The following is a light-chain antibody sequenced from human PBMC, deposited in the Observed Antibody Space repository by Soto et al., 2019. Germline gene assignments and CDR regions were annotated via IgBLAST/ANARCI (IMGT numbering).Light chain of an antibody. CDR1: QGVSRY. Sequence: IQLTQSPSSLSASVGDSVTITRRASQGVSRYLSWYQQKPGRAPILLISAASTLQSGVPARFSGSGSGTDFTLSITSLQPEDFATYYCQQLNTYPVTFGGGTKVEIK. CDR2: AAS. V-gene: IGKV1-9*01. CDR3: QQLNTYPVT. J-gene: IGKJ4*01.